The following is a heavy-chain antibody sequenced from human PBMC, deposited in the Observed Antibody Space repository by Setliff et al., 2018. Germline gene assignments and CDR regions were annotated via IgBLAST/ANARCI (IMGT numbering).Heavy chain of an antibody. D-gene: IGHD5-18*01. V-gene: IGHV3-73*01. CDR2: IRGRTDNYAT. Sequence: GGSLRLSCAASGFSFSGSAVYWVRQASVKGLEWIGRIRGRTDNYATAYAASVRGRFTISRDDSKNTAYLQMNSLKTEDTAVYYCTFARDGYDVFDIWSQGTMVTVSS. CDR1: GFSFSGSA. J-gene: IGHJ3*02. CDR3: TFARDGYDVFDI.